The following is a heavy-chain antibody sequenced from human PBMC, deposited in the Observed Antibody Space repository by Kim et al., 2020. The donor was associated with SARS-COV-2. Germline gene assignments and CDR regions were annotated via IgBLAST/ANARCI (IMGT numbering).Heavy chain of an antibody. Sequence: GGSTYYADSVKGRFTISRDNSKNTLYLQMNSLRAEDTAVYYCAKGDSTGGWGQGTLVTVSS. J-gene: IGHJ4*02. D-gene: IGHD3-22*01. CDR2: GGST. CDR3: AKGDSTGG. V-gene: IGHV3-23*01.